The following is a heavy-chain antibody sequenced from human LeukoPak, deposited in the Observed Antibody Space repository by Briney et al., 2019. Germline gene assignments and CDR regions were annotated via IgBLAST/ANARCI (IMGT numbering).Heavy chain of an antibody. CDR3: ATVPDIVVVPAARKLGFDP. D-gene: IGHD2-2*01. Sequence: ASVKVSCKVSGYTLTELSMHWVRPAPGKGLEWMGGFDPEDGETIYAQKFQGRVTMTEDTSTDTAYMELSSLRSEDTAVYYCATVPDIVVVPAARKLGFDPWGQGTLVTVSS. CDR2: FDPEDGET. CDR1: GYTLTELS. V-gene: IGHV1-24*01. J-gene: IGHJ5*02.